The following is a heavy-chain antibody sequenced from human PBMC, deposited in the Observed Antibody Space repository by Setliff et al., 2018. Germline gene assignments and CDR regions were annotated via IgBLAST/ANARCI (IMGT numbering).Heavy chain of an antibody. Sequence: TGGSLRLSCAVSGLSFSNYWMHWVRQSPGKGLVWVSRINKDGTITSYADSVKGRFTMSRDNAKNTLYLQMNSLRVEDTAVYYCSALTSGSPDYWGQGALVTVSS. D-gene: IGHD1-26*01. CDR1: GLSFSNYW. CDR3: SALTSGSPDY. V-gene: IGHV3-74*01. CDR2: INKDGTIT. J-gene: IGHJ4*02.